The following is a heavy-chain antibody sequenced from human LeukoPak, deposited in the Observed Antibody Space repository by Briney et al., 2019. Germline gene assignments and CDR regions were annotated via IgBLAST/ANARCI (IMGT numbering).Heavy chain of an antibody. Sequence: SVKVSCKASGGTFSSYAISWVRQAPGQGLEWMGGIIPIFGTANYAQKFQGRVTITADESTSTAYMELSSLRSEDTAVYYCASLYYYDSSGYPRAFDIWGQGTMVTVSS. CDR2: IIPIFGTA. J-gene: IGHJ3*02. CDR3: ASLYYYDSSGYPRAFDI. V-gene: IGHV1-69*01. D-gene: IGHD3-22*01. CDR1: GGTFSSYA.